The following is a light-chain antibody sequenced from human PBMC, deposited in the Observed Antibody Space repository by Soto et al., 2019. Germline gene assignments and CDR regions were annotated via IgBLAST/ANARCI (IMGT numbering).Light chain of an antibody. CDR2: TSS. CDR3: HQVNKYPHT. V-gene: IGKV1-9*01. J-gene: IGKJ4*01. CDR1: EGISTN. Sequence: DIQVTQSPSFLSASVGERVTITCRASEGISTNVAWYQKKPAKAPRLVMYTSSKLPTGVPSRFSGSGFGTEFTLTITNLQPEDCATYYCHQVNKYPHTFGGGTKVEIK.